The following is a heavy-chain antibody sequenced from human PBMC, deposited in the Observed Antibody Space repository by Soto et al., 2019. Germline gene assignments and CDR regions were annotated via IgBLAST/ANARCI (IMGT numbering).Heavy chain of an antibody. V-gene: IGHV4-4*02. J-gene: IGHJ5*02. CDR2: IYHSGST. CDR3: ARGRSGGSFNWFDP. D-gene: IGHD2-15*01. CDR1: SFPILTSHW. Sequence: SDPLSPTSADSSFPILTSHWGSWLRHPPGKGLEWIGEIYHSGSTNYNPSLKSRVTISVDKSKNQFSLKLSSVTAADTAVYYCARGRSGGSFNWFDPWGQGTLVTVSS.